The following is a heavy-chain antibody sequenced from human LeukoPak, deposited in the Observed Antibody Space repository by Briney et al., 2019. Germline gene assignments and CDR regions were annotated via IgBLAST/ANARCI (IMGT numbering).Heavy chain of an antibody. D-gene: IGHD3-22*01. Sequence: SETLSLTCAVYGGSFSGYYWSWIRQPPGKGLEWIGYIYHSGSTYYNPSLKSRVTISVDTSKNQFSLKLSSVTAADTAVYYCATERNYYDTRHDAFDIWGQGTMVTVSS. CDR1: GGSFSGYY. V-gene: IGHV4-34*01. CDR2: IYHSGST. J-gene: IGHJ3*02. CDR3: ATERNYYDTRHDAFDI.